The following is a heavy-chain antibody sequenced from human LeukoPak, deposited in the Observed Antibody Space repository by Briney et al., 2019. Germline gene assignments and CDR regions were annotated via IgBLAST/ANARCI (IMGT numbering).Heavy chain of an antibody. D-gene: IGHD6-13*01. CDR3: AKGVRSWSPFDP. J-gene: IGHJ5*02. CDR2: ISGSGGST. CDR1: GFTFSTYA. Sequence: GSLRLSCAASGFTFSTYAMSWVRQAPGKGLEWVSAISGSGGSTYYADSVKGRFTISRDNSKNTLYLQMNSLRAEDTAVYYCAKGVRSWSPFDPWGQGTLVTVSS. V-gene: IGHV3-23*01.